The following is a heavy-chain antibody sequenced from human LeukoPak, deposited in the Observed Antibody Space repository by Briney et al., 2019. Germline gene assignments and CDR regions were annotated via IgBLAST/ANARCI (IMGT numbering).Heavy chain of an antibody. D-gene: IGHD6-13*01. J-gene: IGHJ5*02. CDR1: GFTFSSYA. V-gene: IGHV3-30*04. CDR3: ASSSRRSAKKVYNWFDP. Sequence: GRSLRLSCAASGFTFSSYAMHWGRQAPGKGLEWVAVISYDGSNKYYADSVKGRFTISRDNSKNTLYLQMNSLRAEDTAVYYCASSSRRSAKKVYNWFDPWGQGTLVTVSS. CDR2: ISYDGSNK.